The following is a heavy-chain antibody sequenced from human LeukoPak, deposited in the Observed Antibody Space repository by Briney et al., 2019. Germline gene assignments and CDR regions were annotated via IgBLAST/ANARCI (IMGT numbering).Heavy chain of an antibody. J-gene: IGHJ4*02. V-gene: IGHV3-23*01. CDR1: GITLSNYG. CDR2: ISDSGGST. D-gene: IGHD3-22*01. CDR3: AKRGVVIRVILVGFHKEAYYFDS. Sequence: GGSLRLSCAVSGITLSNYGMSWVRQAPGKGLEWVAGISDSGGSTIYADSVKGRFTISRDNPKNTLYLQMNSLRAEDTAVYFCAKRGVVIRVILVGFHKEAYYFDSWGQGAPVTVSS.